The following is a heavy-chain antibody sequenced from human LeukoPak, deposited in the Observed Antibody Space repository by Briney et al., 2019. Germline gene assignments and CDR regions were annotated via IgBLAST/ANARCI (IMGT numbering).Heavy chain of an antibody. V-gene: IGHV1-18*01. Sequence: GASVKVSCKASGYTFTSYGISWVRQAPGQGLEWMGWISAYNGNTNYAQKLQGRVTMTTDTSTSTAYMELRSLRSDDTAVYYCARYKSSSWYDHHDYGMDVWGQGTTVTVSS. D-gene: IGHD6-13*01. CDR1: GYTFTSYG. CDR2: ISAYNGNT. J-gene: IGHJ6*02. CDR3: ARYKSSSWYDHHDYGMDV.